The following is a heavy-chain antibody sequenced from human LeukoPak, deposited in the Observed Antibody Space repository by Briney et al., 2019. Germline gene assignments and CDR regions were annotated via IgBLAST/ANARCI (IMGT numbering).Heavy chain of an antibody. Sequence: SGPTLVKPTQTLTVTCTFSGFSLTTSGVGVGRIRQPPGKALEWLAVIYWDDDKRYSPSLKSRLTITKDTSKNQVVLRMTNMDPVDTGTYYCAHKGVWHLDYWGQGTLVTVSS. CDR1: GFSLTTSGVG. V-gene: IGHV2-5*02. CDR3: AHKGVWHLDY. J-gene: IGHJ4*02. CDR2: IYWDDDK.